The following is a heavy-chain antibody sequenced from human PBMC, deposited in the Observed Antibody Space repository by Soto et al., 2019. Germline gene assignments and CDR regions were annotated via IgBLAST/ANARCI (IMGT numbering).Heavy chain of an antibody. D-gene: IGHD3-10*01. CDR2: IDPSDSYT. Sequence: PGESLKISCKGSGYSFTSYWIVWVRQMPGKGLEWMGRIDPSDSYTNYSPSFQGHVTISADKSISTAYLQWSSLKASDTDMYYCARHRDYYGSGDLDYWGQGTLVTSPQ. CDR3: ARHRDYYGSGDLDY. CDR1: GYSFTSYW. J-gene: IGHJ4*02. V-gene: IGHV5-10-1*01.